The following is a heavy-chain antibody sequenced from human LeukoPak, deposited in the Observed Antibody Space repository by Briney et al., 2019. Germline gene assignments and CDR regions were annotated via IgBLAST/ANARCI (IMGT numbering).Heavy chain of an antibody. D-gene: IGHD1-1*01. Sequence: GGSLRLSCAASGFTFSNYNIIWVRQAPGKGLEWVSYISSSSSTIYYADSVEGRFAISRDNAKNSLYLQMTSLRAEDTAVYYCARVSLVGTPTRWGYIDYWGQGTLVTVSS. V-gene: IGHV3-48*01. CDR1: GFTFSNYN. J-gene: IGHJ4*02. CDR2: ISSSSSTI. CDR3: ARVSLVGTPTRWGYIDY.